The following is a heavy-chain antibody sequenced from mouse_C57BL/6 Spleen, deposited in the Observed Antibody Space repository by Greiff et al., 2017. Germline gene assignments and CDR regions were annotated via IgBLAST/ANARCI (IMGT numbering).Heavy chain of an antibody. V-gene: IGHV1-82*01. CDR3: ANFYYDYDGTY. CDR2: IYPGDGDT. J-gene: IGHJ3*01. CDR1: GYAFSSSW. Sequence: QVQLQQSGPELVKPGASVKISCKASGYAFSSSWMNWVKQRPGKGLEWIGRIYPGDGDTNYNGKFKGKATLTADKSSSTAYMQLSSLTSEDSAVYFCANFYYDYDGTYWGQGTLVTVSA. D-gene: IGHD2-4*01.